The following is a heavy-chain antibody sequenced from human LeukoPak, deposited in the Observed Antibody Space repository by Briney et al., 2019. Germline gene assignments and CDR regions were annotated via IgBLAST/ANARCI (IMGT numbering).Heavy chain of an antibody. CDR3: TSSPCSGGINCGHDY. Sequence: GGSLRLSCAASGFTVSSNYMSWVRQAPGKGLECVSVIFSDGDTYYAESVRGRFTISRDHSKNTLYLQMNSLRAEDTAVYYCTSSPCSGGINCGHDYWGQGTLVTVSS. J-gene: IGHJ4*02. D-gene: IGHD2-15*01. CDR1: GFTVSSNY. CDR2: IFSDGDT. V-gene: IGHV3-53*01.